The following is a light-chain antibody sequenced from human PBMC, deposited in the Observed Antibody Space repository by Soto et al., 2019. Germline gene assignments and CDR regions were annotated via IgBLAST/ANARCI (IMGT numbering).Light chain of an antibody. CDR1: QGIRNE. CDR2: AAP. Sequence: AIQMTQSPSSLSASVGDRVTITCRASQGIRNELGWYQQKTGKAPKLLIYAAPTLQSGVPSRFSGSGSGTDFTLTISSLQPEDFATYYCLQDYNYPWTFGQGTKVEIK. CDR3: LQDYNYPWT. J-gene: IGKJ1*01. V-gene: IGKV1-6*01.